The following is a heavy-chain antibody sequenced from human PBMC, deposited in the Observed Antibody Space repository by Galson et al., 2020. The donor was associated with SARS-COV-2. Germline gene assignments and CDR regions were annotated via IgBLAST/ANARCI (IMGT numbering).Heavy chain of an antibody. V-gene: IGHV3-30*04. D-gene: IGHD1-26*01. CDR2: ISSDGSNS. CDR1: GFTFSNYV. Sequence: GGSLRLSCAASGFTFSNYVMHWVRQAPGKGPEWVAVISSDGSNSFYADSLKGRFTISRDNSKSTLYLQMNRLRAEDTAVYYCARGGEWELPYYFDSWGQGTLVTVSS. J-gene: IGHJ4*02. CDR3: ARGGEWELPYYFDS.